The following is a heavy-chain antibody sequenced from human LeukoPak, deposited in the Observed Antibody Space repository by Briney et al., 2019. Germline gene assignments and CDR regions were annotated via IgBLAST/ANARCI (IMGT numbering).Heavy chain of an antibody. D-gene: IGHD6-13*01. Sequence: GGSLRLSCAASGFTFSTYGMHWVRQAPGKGLEWVAFIRYDGSNTYYTNSVKGRFTISRDNSKNTLYLQMNSLRADDTAVYYCEKDRQIAAADQYYFDCGARETRATVP. CDR3: EKDRQIAAADQYYFDC. V-gene: IGHV3-30*02. CDR2: IRYDGSNT. CDR1: GFTFSTYG. J-gene: IGHJ4*02.